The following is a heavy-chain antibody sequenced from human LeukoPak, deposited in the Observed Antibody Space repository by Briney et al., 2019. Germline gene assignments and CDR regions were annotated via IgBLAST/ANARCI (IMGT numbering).Heavy chain of an antibody. CDR1: GGSISSHY. V-gene: IGHV4-59*11. D-gene: IGHD5-24*01. CDR3: ARDGGEMATMLDY. J-gene: IGHJ4*02. Sequence: SETLSLTCTVSGGSISSHYWSWIRQPPGKGLEWIGYIYYSGSTNYNPSLKSRVTISVDTSKNQFSLKLSSVTAADTAVYYCARDGGEMATMLDYWGQGTLVTVSS. CDR2: IYYSGST.